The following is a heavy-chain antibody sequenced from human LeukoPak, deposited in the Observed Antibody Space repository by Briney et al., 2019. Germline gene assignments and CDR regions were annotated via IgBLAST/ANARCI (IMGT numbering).Heavy chain of an antibody. J-gene: IGHJ3*02. CDR3: ARHRRHYDISTGYYAGLFDI. CDR1: GGSISSYY. Sequence: SETLSLTCTVSGGSISSYYWSWIRQPPGKGLEWIGYIYYSGSTYYNPSLKSRVTISVHTSKNQFSLRLSSVTAADTAVYYCARHRRHYDISTGYYAGLFDIWGQGTMVTVSS. CDR2: IYYSGST. V-gene: IGHV4-59*04. D-gene: IGHD3-9*01.